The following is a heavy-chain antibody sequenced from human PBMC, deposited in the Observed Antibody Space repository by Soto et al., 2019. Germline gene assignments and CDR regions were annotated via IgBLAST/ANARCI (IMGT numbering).Heavy chain of an antibody. J-gene: IGHJ4*02. D-gene: IGHD3-10*01. CDR3: AKAPTVEDRGGPEY. CDR1: GFTFNTYA. V-gene: IGHV3-23*01. CDR2: ISATGGST. Sequence: EVQLLESGGGLVRPGGSLRLCCVASGFTFNTYAMTWVRRAPGKGLEWVSAISATGGSTCYADSLQGRFTISRDKSQNTLYLQMKSLRAGDTAVYYCAKAPTVEDRGGPEYWGQGTLVTASS.